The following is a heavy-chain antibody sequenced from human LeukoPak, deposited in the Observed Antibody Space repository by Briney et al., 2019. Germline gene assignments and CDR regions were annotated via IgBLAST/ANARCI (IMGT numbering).Heavy chain of an antibody. CDR3: ARAMDTAMESSDY. CDR2: IRYDGSNK. D-gene: IGHD5-18*01. V-gene: IGHV3-30*02. J-gene: IGHJ4*02. Sequence: GGSLRLSCAASGFTFSSYGMHWVRQAPGKGLEWVAFIRYDGSNKYYADSVKGRFTISRDNAKNSLYLQMNSLRAEDTAVYYCARAMDTAMESSDYWGQGTLVTVSS. CDR1: GFTFSSYG.